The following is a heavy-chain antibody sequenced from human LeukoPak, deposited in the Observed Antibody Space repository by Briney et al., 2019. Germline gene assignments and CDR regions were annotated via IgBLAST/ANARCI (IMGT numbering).Heavy chain of an antibody. CDR1: GFNVRSNQ. V-gene: IGHV3-66*02. D-gene: IGHD1-26*01. Sequence: TGGSLRLSCAASGFNVRSNQMNWVRQAPGKGLEWVSVIHSGGSTFYADSVKGRFTISRDNSNNTLLLQMNILSLEHTAEYYCARDYGWYRTAAVTHDYWGQGTLVTVSS. CDR3: ARDYGWYRTAAVTHDY. CDR2: IHSGGST. J-gene: IGHJ4*02.